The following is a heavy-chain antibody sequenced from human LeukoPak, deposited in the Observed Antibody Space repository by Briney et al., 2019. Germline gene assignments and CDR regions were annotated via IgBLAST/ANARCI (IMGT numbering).Heavy chain of an antibody. D-gene: IGHD3-22*01. Sequence: SVKVSCKASGGTFSSYAISWVRQAPGQGLEWMGGIIPIFGTANYAQKFQGRVTITADESTSTAYMELSSLRSEDTAVYYCARGDYYDSSGPEYYFDYWGQGTLVTVPS. CDR3: ARGDYYDSSGPEYYFDY. CDR1: GGTFSSYA. CDR2: IIPIFGTA. J-gene: IGHJ4*02. V-gene: IGHV1-69*13.